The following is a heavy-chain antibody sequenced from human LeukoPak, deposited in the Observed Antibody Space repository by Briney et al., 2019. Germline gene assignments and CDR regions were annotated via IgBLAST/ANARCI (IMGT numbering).Heavy chain of an antibody. CDR3: AKALYYYDSSGYYDDAFDI. CDR1: GFIFTTYG. Sequence: GGSLRLSCAASGFIFTTYGMHWVRQAPGKGLEWVAFIRYDGSNKYYADSVKGRFTISRDNSKNTLYLQMNSLRAEDTAVYYCAKALYYYDSSGYYDDAFDIWGQGTMVTVSS. V-gene: IGHV3-30*02. J-gene: IGHJ3*02. D-gene: IGHD3-22*01. CDR2: IRYDGSNK.